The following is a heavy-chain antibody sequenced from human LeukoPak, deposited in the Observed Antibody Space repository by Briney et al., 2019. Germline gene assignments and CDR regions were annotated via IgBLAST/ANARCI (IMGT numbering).Heavy chain of an antibody. CDR2: IYDSGST. J-gene: IGHJ5*02. V-gene: IGHV4-30-2*06. Sequence: SQTLSLTCIVSGGSISSGGHPWSWIRQSPGKGLEWIGYIYDSGSTFYNPSLKSRVTMSIDRSNNQFSLKLSSVTAADTAVYYCATRQDIVVVPAAMGGYNWFDPWGQGTLVTVSS. CDR1: GGSISSGGHP. CDR3: ATRQDIVVVPAAMGGYNWFDP. D-gene: IGHD2-2*01.